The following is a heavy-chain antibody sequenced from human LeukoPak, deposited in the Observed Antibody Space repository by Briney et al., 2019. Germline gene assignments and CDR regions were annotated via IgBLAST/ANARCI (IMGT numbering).Heavy chain of an antibody. J-gene: IGHJ4*02. CDR3: ARDPDLYGDSFFDF. CDR1: GFSFSNYG. D-gene: IGHD4-17*01. CDR2: IWHDGSHP. V-gene: IGHV3-33*01. Sequence: PGGSLRLSCAASGFSFSNYGFHWVRQAPGKGLEWVAVIWHDGSHPYYADSVKGRFIISRDNSKSTLFIKMHSLTAEDTAVYYCARDPDLYGDSFFDFWGQGTLVTVSS.